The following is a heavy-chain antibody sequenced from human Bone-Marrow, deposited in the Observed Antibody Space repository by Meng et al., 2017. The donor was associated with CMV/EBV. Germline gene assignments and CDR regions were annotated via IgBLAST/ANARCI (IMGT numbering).Heavy chain of an antibody. V-gene: IGHV3-7*01. J-gene: IGHJ3*02. CDR1: GFTFSSYW. CDR2: IKQDGNEK. D-gene: IGHD3-10*01. CDR3: ARDPDRGGAFDI. Sequence: GGSLRLSCVASGFTFSSYWMDWVRQAPGKGLEWVANIKQDGNEKYYVDSVKGRFTISRDNAKNSLYLQMNSLRAEDTAVYYCARDPDRGGAFDIWGQGTMVTVSS.